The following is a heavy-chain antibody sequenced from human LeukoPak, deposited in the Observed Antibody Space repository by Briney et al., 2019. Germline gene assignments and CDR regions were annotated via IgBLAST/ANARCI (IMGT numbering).Heavy chain of an antibody. CDR2: INPISGVT. D-gene: IGHD6-19*01. CDR1: GYTFTGYY. Sequence: ASVKVSCKASGYTFTGYYLHRVRQAPGQGLEWMGWINPISGVTGSAQKFQGRVTMTRDKSISTVYMELSRLTSDDTAIYFCARVGSSGWYHWFDPWGQGTLVTVSP. J-gene: IGHJ5*02. V-gene: IGHV1-2*02. CDR3: ARVGSSGWYHWFDP.